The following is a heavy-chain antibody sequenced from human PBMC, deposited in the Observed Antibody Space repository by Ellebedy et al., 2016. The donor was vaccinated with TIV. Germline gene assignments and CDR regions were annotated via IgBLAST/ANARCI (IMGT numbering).Heavy chain of an antibody. V-gene: IGHV4-59*01. J-gene: IGHJ6*02. Sequence: SETLSLTCTVSGGSISSYYWRWIRQPPGKGLEWIGYIYYSGSTNYNPSLKSRVTIPVDTSKNQFSLRLSSVTAADPAVYYCARDRAYYDFWSGYSNYYGMDVWGQGTTVTVSS. CDR1: GGSISSYY. D-gene: IGHD3-3*01. CDR3: ARDRAYYDFWSGYSNYYGMDV. CDR2: IYYSGST.